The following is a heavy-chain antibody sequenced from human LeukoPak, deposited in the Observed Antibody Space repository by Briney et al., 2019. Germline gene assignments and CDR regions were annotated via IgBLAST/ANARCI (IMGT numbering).Heavy chain of an antibody. CDR2: IYPGDSDT. Sequence: KSGESLQISCQGSGSTFTSYWIGWVRQMPGKGLEWMGIIYPGDSDTRYSPSFQGQVTISADKSISTAYLQWSSLKASDTAMYYCARLTYSSSWYWGQGTLVTVSS. CDR1: GSTFTSYW. D-gene: IGHD6-13*01. V-gene: IGHV5-51*01. CDR3: ARLTYSSSWY. J-gene: IGHJ4*02.